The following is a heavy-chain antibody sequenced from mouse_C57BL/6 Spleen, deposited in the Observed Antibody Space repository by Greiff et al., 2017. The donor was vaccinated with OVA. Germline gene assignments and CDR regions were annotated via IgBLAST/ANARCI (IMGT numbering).Heavy chain of an antibody. CDR3: TRSTLPTYSLNWYFDV. D-gene: IGHD2-12*01. V-gene: IGHV1-15*01. CDR1: GYTFTDYE. CDR2: IDPETGGT. J-gene: IGHJ1*03. Sequence: VQLQQSGAELVRPGASVTLSCKASGYTFTDYEMHWVKQTPVHGLEWIGAIDPETGGTAYNQKFKGKAILTADKSSSTAYMELRSLTSEDSAVYYCTRSTLPTYSLNWYFDVWGTGTTVTVSS.